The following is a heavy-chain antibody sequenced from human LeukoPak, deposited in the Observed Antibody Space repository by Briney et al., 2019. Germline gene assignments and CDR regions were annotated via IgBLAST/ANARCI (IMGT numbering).Heavy chain of an antibody. CDR3: ARATYYDILTGYSGSYYGMDV. J-gene: IGHJ6*02. CDR1: GFTFSDYY. CDR2: ISSSGSTI. D-gene: IGHD3-9*01. Sequence: PGGSLRLSCAASGFTFSDYYMSWIRQAPGKGLEWVSYISSSGSTIYYADSVKGRFTISRDNAKNSLYLQMNSLRAEDTAVYYCARATYYDILTGYSGSYYGMDVWGQGTTVTVSS. V-gene: IGHV3-11*01.